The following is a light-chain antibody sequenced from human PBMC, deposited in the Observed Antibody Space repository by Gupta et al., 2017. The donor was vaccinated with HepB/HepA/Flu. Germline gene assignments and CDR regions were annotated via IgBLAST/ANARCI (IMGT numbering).Light chain of an antibody. CDR2: SNN. Sequence: FLTQPPSASGTPGQRAPTSCSGSSSNIGSNTVNWYQQLPGTAPKLLIYSNNQRPSGVPDRFSGSKSGTSASLAISGLQSEDEADYYCAAWDDSLKDWVFGGGTKLTVL. CDR1: SSNIGSNT. V-gene: IGLV1-44*01. CDR3: AAWDDSLKDWV. J-gene: IGLJ3*02.